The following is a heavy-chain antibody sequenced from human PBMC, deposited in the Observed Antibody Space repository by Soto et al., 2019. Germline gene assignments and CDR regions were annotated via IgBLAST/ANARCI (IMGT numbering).Heavy chain of an antibody. J-gene: IGHJ4*02. CDR3: AKELEYYDSSGNPYFDY. D-gene: IGHD3-22*01. CDR1: GFTFSSYG. V-gene: IGHV3-30*18. Sequence: PGGSLRLSCAASGFTFSSYGMHWVRQAPGKGLEWVAVISYDGSNKYYADSVKGRFTISRDNSKNTLYLRMNSLRAEDTAVYYCAKELEYYDSSGNPYFDYWGQGTLVTVSS. CDR2: ISYDGSNK.